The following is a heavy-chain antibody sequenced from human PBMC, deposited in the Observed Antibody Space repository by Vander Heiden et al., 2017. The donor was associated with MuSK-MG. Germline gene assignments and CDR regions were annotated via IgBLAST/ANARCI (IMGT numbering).Heavy chain of an antibody. CDR1: GYTFTSYY. CDR2: INPSGGST. V-gene: IGHV1-46*01. CDR3: ARQGIGPGYYYGMDV. D-gene: IGHD2-15*01. J-gene: IGHJ6*02. Sequence: QVQLVQSGAEVKKPGASVKVSCKASGYTFTSYYMHWVRQAPGQGLEWMGIINPSGGSTSYAQKFQGRVTMTKDTSTSTVYMELSSLRSEDTAVYYCARQGIGPGYYYGMDVWGQGTTVTVSS.